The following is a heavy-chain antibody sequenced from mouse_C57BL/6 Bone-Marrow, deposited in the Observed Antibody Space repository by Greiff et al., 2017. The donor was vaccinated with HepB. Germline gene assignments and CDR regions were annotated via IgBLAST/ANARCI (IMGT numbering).Heavy chain of an antibody. CDR2: IKTGGTYT. CDR3: ARDRFDYDFDY. D-gene: IGHD2-14*01. Sequence: DVHLVESGGDLVKPGGSLKLSCVASGFTFSTSGLSWVRQTPDTRLEWVATIKTGGTYTYYLDTVKGRCTISEDTARSTLFLQMSRLKYEDTGIYYCARDRFDYDFDYWGQGTTLTVAS. V-gene: IGHV5-6*01. CDR1: GFTFSTSG. J-gene: IGHJ2*01.